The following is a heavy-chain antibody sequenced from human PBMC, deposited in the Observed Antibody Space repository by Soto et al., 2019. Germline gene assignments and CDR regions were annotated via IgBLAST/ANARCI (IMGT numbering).Heavy chain of an antibody. D-gene: IGHD3-22*01. CDR3: AIYRSGSKVGEYYFDL. CDR1: GFTFISYA. V-gene: IGHV3-23*01. Sequence: GGSLRLSCAASGFTFISYAMSWVHQAPGKGLEWVSAMSGSGDTTYYADAVKGRFTISRDNSKNTLYLQMNSLRAEDTAVYYCAIYRSGSKVGEYYFDLWGQGALVTVSS. CDR2: MSGSGDTT. J-gene: IGHJ4*02.